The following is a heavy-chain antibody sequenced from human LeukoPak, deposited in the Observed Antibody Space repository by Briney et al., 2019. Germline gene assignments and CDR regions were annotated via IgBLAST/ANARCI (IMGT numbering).Heavy chain of an antibody. Sequence: SQTLSLTCTVSGGPISSGDYYWSWIRQPPGKGLEWIGYIYYSGSTYYNPSLKSRVTISVDTSKNQFSLKLSSVTAADTAVYYCATSAYGSGSYYPWDFDYWGQGTLVTVSS. D-gene: IGHD3-10*01. CDR1: GGPISSGDYY. CDR2: IYYSGST. J-gene: IGHJ4*02. V-gene: IGHV4-30-4*01. CDR3: ATSAYGSGSYYPWDFDY.